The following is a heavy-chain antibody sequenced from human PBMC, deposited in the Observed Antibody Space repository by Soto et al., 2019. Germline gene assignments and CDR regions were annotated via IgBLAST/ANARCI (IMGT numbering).Heavy chain of an antibody. D-gene: IGHD3-22*01. V-gene: IGHV1-2*04. CDR2: INPNSGGT. CDR3: ARAIPYYDSSGSPGWFDP. J-gene: IGHJ5*02. CDR1: GYTFTGYY. Sequence: QVQLVQSGAEVKKPGASVKVSCKASGYTFTGYYMHWVRQAPGQGLEWMGWINPNSGGTNYAQKFQGWVTMTRDTSISTASMELSRLRSDATAVYYCARAIPYYDSSGSPGWFDPWGQGTLVTVSS.